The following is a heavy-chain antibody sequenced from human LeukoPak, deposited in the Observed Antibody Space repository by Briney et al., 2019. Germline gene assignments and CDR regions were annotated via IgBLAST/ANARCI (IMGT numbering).Heavy chain of an antibody. V-gene: IGHV3-23*01. CDR2: ISGSGGST. Sequence: PGGSLRLSCAASGFTFSSYAMSWVRQAPGKGLEWVSAISGSGGSTYCADSVKGRFTISRDNSKNTLYLQMNSLRAEDTAVYYCAKSGARIAAAGWGAFYWYFDLWGRGTLVTVSS. D-gene: IGHD6-13*01. CDR3: AKSGARIAAAGWGAFYWYFDL. CDR1: GFTFSSYA. J-gene: IGHJ2*01.